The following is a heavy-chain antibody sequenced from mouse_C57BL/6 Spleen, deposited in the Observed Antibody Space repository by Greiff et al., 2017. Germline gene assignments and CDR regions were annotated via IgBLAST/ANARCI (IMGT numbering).Heavy chain of an antibody. D-gene: IGHD4-1*01. CDR1: GYTFTSYW. Sequence: VQLQQPGAELVKPGASVKLSCKASGYTFTSYWMHWVKQRPGQGLEWIGMIHPNSGSTNYNEKFKSKATLTVDKSSSTAYMQLSSLTSEDSAVYYCARPSSGTGGYYAIGYWGQEASVTVSS. CDR3: ARPSSGTGGYYAIGY. V-gene: IGHV1-64*01. J-gene: IGHJ4*01. CDR2: IHPNSGST.